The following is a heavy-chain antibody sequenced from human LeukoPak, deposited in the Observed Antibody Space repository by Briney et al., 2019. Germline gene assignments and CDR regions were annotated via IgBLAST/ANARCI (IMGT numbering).Heavy chain of an antibody. CDR2: IYSTTTYI. J-gene: IGHJ3*02. CDR1: GFTFSSFS. Sequence: GGSLRLSCAASGFTFSSFSMNWVRRAPGKGLEWVSSIYSTTTYIYYADSVKGRFTISRDNAENSLYLQMNSLRAEDTAVYYCARDQFIHAFDIWGQGTMVTVSS. D-gene: IGHD5-24*01. V-gene: IGHV3-21*01. CDR3: ARDQFIHAFDI.